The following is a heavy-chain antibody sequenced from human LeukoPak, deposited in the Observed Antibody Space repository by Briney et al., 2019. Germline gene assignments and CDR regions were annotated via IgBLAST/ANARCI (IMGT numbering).Heavy chain of an antibody. CDR2: INDSGRT. V-gene: IGHV4-34*01. CDR1: GGSFSNYY. J-gene: IGHJ6*03. D-gene: IGHD1-7*01. Sequence: SETLSLTCAVYGGSFSNYYWSWIRQPPGRELEWIGEINDSGRTNYNPSLMSRVTVSVDTSKNQFSLRLTSVTATDTAVYYCARRWNYGRNYYIDVWGNGATVSVSS. CDR3: ARRWNYGRNYYIDV.